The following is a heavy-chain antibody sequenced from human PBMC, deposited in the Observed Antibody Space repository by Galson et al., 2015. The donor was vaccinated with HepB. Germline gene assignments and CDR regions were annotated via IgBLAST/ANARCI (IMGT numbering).Heavy chain of an antibody. CDR1: GFTFSSYS. D-gene: IGHD6-13*01. CDR3: ARGLAAALDY. J-gene: IGHJ4*02. V-gene: IGHV3-48*01. Sequence: SLRLSCAASGFTFSSYSMNWVRQAPGKGLEWVSYISSSSSTIYYADSVKGRFTISRDNAKNSLYLQMNSLRAEDTAVYYCARGLAAALDYWGQGTLVTVSS. CDR2: ISSSSSTI.